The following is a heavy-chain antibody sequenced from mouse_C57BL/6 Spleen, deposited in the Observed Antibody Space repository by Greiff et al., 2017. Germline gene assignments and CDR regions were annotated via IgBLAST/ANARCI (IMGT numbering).Heavy chain of an antibody. CDR3: ARKKGDYDGYAMDY. J-gene: IGHJ4*01. CDR2: IYPGDGDT. V-gene: IGHV1-80*01. Sequence: VQLQESGAELVKPGASVKISCKASGYAFSSYWMNWVKQRPGKGLEWIGKIYPGDGDTNSNGKFKGKATLTADKSSSTAYMQLSSLTSEDSAVYFCARKKGDYDGYAMDYWGQGTSVTVSS. D-gene: IGHD2-4*01. CDR1: GYAFSSYW.